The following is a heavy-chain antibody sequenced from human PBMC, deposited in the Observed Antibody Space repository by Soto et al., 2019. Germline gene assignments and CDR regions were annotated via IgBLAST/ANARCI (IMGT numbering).Heavy chain of an antibody. V-gene: IGHV4-59*01. J-gene: IGHJ6*02. CDR3: ARDNFYGPFGMDV. CDR2: IFFSGAT. CDR1: GGSINDYY. Sequence: VQLQESGPGLVKPSETLSLTCNVSGGSINDYYWSWIRPPPGKGLEWIGYIFFSGATKYNPSLKSRVTMSVDTSKNQFSLSLSSVTAADTAVYYCARDNFYGPFGMDVWGQGTTVIVSS. D-gene: IGHD3-10*01.